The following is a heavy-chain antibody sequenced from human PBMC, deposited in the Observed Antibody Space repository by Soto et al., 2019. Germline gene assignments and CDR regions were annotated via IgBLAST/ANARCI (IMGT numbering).Heavy chain of an antibody. CDR2: INTDGSST. D-gene: IGHD6-19*01. CDR1: GFTFSHYW. CDR3: AATGDNSEYSSGWPQFDY. J-gene: IGHJ4*02. V-gene: IGHV3-74*01. Sequence: GGSLRLSCAASGFTFSHYWMHWVRQAPGKGLVWVSRINTDGSSTSYPDSVKGRFTISRDNAKNSLYLQMNSLRAEDTALYYCAATGDNSEYSSGWPQFDYWGQGTLVTVSS.